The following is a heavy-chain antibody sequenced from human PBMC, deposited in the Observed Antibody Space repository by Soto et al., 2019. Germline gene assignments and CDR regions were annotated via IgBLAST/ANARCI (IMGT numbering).Heavy chain of an antibody. CDR1: GYTFTTYG. CDR3: ARDPSLGDHQY. Sequence: QVPLVQSGGEVKKPGASVKVSCKTSGYTFTTYGISWVRQAPGQGLEWVGWSSAYSGKTHYAQKFQGKVTMTTDTSTTLAYLEPRRLRSDETAVYYCARDPSLGDHQYWGPGNLVPVSS. D-gene: IGHD3-16*01. J-gene: IGHJ4*02. CDR2: SSAYSGKT. V-gene: IGHV1-18*01.